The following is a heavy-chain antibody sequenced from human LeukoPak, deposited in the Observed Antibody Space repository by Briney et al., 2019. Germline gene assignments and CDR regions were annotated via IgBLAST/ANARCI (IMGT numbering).Heavy chain of an antibody. CDR2: VYYKGNT. D-gene: IGHD3-16*01. CDR3: AREKIGTGTVLGKDYYYMDV. J-gene: IGHJ6*03. V-gene: IGHV4-39*07. Sequence: KASETLSLTCPVSGDSTTSDTYSWGWIRQPPGKGLEWIGNVYYKGNTYYNPSLKSRVTISVDTSKNQFSLKLSSVTAADTAMYYCAREKIGTGTVLGKDYYYMDVWGKGTTVTVSS. CDR1: GDSTTSDTYS.